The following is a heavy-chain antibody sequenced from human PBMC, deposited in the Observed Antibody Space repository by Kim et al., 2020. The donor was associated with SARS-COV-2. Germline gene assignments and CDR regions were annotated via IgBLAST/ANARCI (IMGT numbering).Heavy chain of an antibody. J-gene: IGHJ3*02. CDR1: GFTFSSYA. Sequence: GGSLRLSCAASGFTFSSYAMHWVRQAPGKGLEWVAVISYDGSNKYYADSVKGRFTISRDNSKNTLYLQMNSLRAEDTAVYYCARGQDSIVACDAFDIWGQGTMVTVSS. D-gene: IGHD3-16*02. CDR2: ISYDGSNK. CDR3: ARGQDSIVACDAFDI. V-gene: IGHV3-30-3*01.